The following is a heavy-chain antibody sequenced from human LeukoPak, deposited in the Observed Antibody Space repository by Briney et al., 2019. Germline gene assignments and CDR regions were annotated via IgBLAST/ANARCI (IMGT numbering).Heavy chain of an antibody. CDR3: ARHERATDNFDY. Sequence: GESLKISCKGSGYSITSYWIGWVRQMPGKGLELMGIIYPGDSDTRYSPSFQGQVTISADKYISTAYLQWSSLKASDTAMYYCARHERATDNFDYWGQGTLVTVSS. CDR2: IYPGDSDT. D-gene: IGHD5-12*01. V-gene: IGHV5-51*01. CDR1: GYSITSYW. J-gene: IGHJ4*02.